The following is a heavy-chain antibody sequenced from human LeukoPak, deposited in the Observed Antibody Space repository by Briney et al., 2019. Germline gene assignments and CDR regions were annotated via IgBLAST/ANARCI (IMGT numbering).Heavy chain of an antibody. CDR3: ARLSSSWYYYYYGMDV. J-gene: IGHJ6*02. D-gene: IGHD6-13*01. V-gene: IGHV4-34*01. CDR1: GGSFSGCY. Sequence: PSETLSLTCAVYGGSFSGCYWSWIRQPPGKGLEWIGEINHSGSTNYNPSLKSRVTISVDTSKNQFSLKLSSVTAADTAVYYCARLSSSWYYYYYGMDVWGQGTTVTVSS. CDR2: INHSGST.